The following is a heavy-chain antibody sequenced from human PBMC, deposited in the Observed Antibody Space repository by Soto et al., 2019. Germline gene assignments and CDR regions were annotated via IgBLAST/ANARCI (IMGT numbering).Heavy chain of an antibody. D-gene: IGHD5-18*01. V-gene: IGHV1-2*02. Sequence: ASVKVSCKTSGYTFTDDYTHWVRQAPGQGLEWMGWMNPKSGGAYFAQKFQGRVTLTRDTSIGTAYIEVNSLTSDDTAVYFRTRENIENSDGLYDAFDIWGQGTTVTVSS. CDR1: GYTFTDDY. CDR2: MNPKSGGA. J-gene: IGHJ3*02. CDR3: TRENIENSDGLYDAFDI.